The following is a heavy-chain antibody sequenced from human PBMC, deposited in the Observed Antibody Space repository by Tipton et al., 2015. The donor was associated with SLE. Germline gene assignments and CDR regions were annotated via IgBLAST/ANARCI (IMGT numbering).Heavy chain of an antibody. V-gene: IGHV4-59*08. CDR3: ARVGIAAALDY. Sequence: TLSLTCTVSGCSISSYYWSWIRQPPGKGLEWIGYIHYSGSTNYNPSLKSRVTISVDTSKNQFSLKLSSVTAADTAVYYCARVGIAAALDYWGQGTLVTVSS. CDR1: GCSISSYY. J-gene: IGHJ4*02. CDR2: IHYSGST. D-gene: IGHD6-13*01.